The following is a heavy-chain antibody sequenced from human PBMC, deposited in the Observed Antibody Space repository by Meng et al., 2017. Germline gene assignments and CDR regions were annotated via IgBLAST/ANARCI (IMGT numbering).Heavy chain of an antibody. CDR3: ASNDGTGDRTGGDY. CDR1: GGTFRSYA. V-gene: IGHV1-69*01. Sequence: QGQVVQCGVGGMKLGSSGRVSCKAYGGTFRSYAISWVRQAPGKGLEWMGGIIPIFGTENYAQKFQGRVTITADETTSTAYMELSSLRSEDTAVYYCASNDGTGDRTGGDYWGQGTLVTVSS. J-gene: IGHJ4*02. CDR2: IIPIFGTE. D-gene: IGHD7-27*01.